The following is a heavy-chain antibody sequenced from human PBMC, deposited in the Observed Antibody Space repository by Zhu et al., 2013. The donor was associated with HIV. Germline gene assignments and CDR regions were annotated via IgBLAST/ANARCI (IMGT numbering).Heavy chain of an antibody. Sequence: QVQLVQSGAEVKKPGSSVKVSCKASGGTFSSYAISWVRQAPGQGLEWMGGIIPIFGTANYAPKFQGRVTITADESASTAYMELSSLRSEDTAVYYCARAVRATTVVTDRRPFHGLDAFDIWGQGTMVTVSS. D-gene: IGHD4-17*01. CDR2: IIPIFGTA. J-gene: IGHJ3*02. V-gene: IGHV1-69*01. CDR1: GGTFSSYA. CDR3: ARAVRATTVVTDRRPFHGLDAFDI.